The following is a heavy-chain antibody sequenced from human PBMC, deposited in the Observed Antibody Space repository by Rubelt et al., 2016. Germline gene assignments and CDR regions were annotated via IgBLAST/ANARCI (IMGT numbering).Heavy chain of an antibody. CDR2: IWYDGSKQ. CDR1: GFSFNSYG. J-gene: IGHJ4*02. Sequence: VQLVESGGGLVQPGGSLRLSCAASGFSFNSYGMHWVRQAPGKGLEWVAVIWYDGSKQYHADSVKGRFTISRDNSKNTLYLQMNSLRVEDAAGYYWARDVSSGTPDYWGQGALVTVS. V-gene: IGHV3-33*01. CDR3: ARDVSSGTPDY.